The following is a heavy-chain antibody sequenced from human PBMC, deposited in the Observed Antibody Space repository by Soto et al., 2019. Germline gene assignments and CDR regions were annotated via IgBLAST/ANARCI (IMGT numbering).Heavy chain of an antibody. Sequence: PSETLSLTCTVSGGSVSSGSYYWSWIRQPPGKGLEWIGYIYYSGSTNYNPSLKSRVTISVDTSKNQFSLKLSSVTAADTALDYYARAPPERTIFGVVIRYYGMDVWGQWTTVTVSS. D-gene: IGHD3-3*01. V-gene: IGHV4-61*01. J-gene: IGHJ6*02. CDR1: GGSVSSGSYY. CDR3: ARAPPERTIFGVVIRYYGMDV. CDR2: IYYSGST.